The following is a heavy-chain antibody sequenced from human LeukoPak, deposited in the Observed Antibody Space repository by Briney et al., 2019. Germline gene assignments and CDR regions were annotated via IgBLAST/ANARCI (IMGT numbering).Heavy chain of an antibody. Sequence: SVKVSCKASGYTFTSYDINWVRQAPGQGLEWMGGIIPIFGTANYAQKFQGRVTITADESTSTAYMELSSLRSEDTAVYYCARGNDFWSGYYYWGQGTLVTVSS. CDR1: GYTFTSYD. CDR3: ARGNDFWSGYYY. V-gene: IGHV1-69*13. J-gene: IGHJ4*02. D-gene: IGHD3-3*01. CDR2: IIPIFGTA.